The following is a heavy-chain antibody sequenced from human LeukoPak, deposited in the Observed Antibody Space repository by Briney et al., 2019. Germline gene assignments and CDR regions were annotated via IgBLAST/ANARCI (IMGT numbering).Heavy chain of an antibody. Sequence: ASVKVSCKASGYTFTGYYMHWVRQAPGRGLEWMGCINPNSGGTNYAQKFQGRVTMTRDTSITTAYMELSRLRSDDTAVYYCAFSYGSGSYYRYWGQGTLVTVSS. D-gene: IGHD3-10*01. V-gene: IGHV1-2*02. J-gene: IGHJ4*02. CDR3: AFSYGSGSYYRY. CDR2: INPNSGGT. CDR1: GYTFTGYY.